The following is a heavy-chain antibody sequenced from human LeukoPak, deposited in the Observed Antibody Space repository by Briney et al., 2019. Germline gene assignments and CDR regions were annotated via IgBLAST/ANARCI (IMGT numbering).Heavy chain of an antibody. CDR1: GSSFTSYW. CDR2: IDPSDSYT. Sequence: GESLKISCKGSGSSFTSYWISWVRQMPGKGLEWMGRIDPSDSYTNYSPSFEGHVTFSADRSINTAYLQWSSLKASDTAIYYCARCYYYDSSGYYQTDFDYWGQGTLVTVSS. CDR3: ARCYYYDSSGYYQTDFDY. J-gene: IGHJ4*02. D-gene: IGHD3-22*01. V-gene: IGHV5-10-1*01.